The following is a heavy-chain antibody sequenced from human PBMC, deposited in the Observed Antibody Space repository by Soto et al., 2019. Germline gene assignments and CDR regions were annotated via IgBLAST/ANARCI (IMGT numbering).Heavy chain of an antibody. CDR3: ARGGYFDWLLTNWLDP. Sequence: ASVKVSCKASGYTFTSYDINWVRQATGQGLEWMGWMNPNSGNTGYAQKFQGRVTMTRNTSISTAYMELSSLRSEDTAVYYCARGGYFDWLLTNWLDPWGQGTLVTVSS. CDR2: MNPNSGNT. D-gene: IGHD3-9*01. V-gene: IGHV1-8*01. CDR1: GYTFTSYD. J-gene: IGHJ5*02.